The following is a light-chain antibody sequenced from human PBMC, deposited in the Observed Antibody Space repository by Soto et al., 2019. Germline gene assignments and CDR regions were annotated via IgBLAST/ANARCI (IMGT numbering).Light chain of an antibody. J-gene: IGLJ2*01. V-gene: IGLV2-14*01. CDR1: SSDVGGYNY. CDR2: DDS. Sequence: QSALTQPASVSGSPGQWITISCTGTSSDVGGYNYVSWYQQHPGTAPKLMIYDDSNRPSVVSNRCSGSNSANTSSMTSPGSQAEDEAYYSCSSYTSSSTVVFGAGTKLTVL. CDR3: SSYTSSSTVV.